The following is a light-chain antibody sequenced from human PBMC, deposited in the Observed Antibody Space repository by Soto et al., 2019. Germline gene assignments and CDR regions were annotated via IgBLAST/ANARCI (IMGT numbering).Light chain of an antibody. CDR3: QLYSSYSPWT. CDR2: KAS. CDR1: QPISKW. J-gene: IGKJ1*01. V-gene: IGKV1-5*03. Sequence: IQMTQSPSTLSASIGDRVTITCRASQPISKWLAWYQQKPGKAPKLLIYKASTLESGVPSRFSGSESGTEFTLIISSLQPDDFGTYYCQLYSSYSPWTFGQGTKVDIK.